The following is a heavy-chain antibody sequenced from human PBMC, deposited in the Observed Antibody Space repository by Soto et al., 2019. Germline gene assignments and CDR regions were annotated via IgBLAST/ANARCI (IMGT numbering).Heavy chain of an antibody. V-gene: IGHV3-21*01. CDR2: ISSSSSYI. Sequence: GGSLRLSCAASGFTFSSYSMNWVRQAPGKGLEWVSSISSSSSYIYYADSVKGRFTISRDNAKNSLYLQMNSLRAEDTAVYYCARVPHSGYSSGWSGDYWGQGTLVTVSS. J-gene: IGHJ4*02. D-gene: IGHD6-19*01. CDR1: GFTFSSYS. CDR3: ARVPHSGYSSGWSGDY.